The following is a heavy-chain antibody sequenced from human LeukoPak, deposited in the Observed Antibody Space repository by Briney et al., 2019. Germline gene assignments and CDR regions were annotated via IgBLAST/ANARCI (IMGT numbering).Heavy chain of an antibody. CDR1: GGSISSGGYY. CDR2: IYYSGST. D-gene: IGHD3-22*01. Sequence: SETLSLTCTVSGGSISSGGYYWSWIRQHPGKGLEWIGYIYYSGSTYYNPSLKSRVTISVDTSKNQFSLKLSSVTAADTAVYYRARDYYDSSGLFFTDYWGQGTLVTVSS. J-gene: IGHJ4*02. V-gene: IGHV4-31*03. CDR3: ARDYYDSSGLFFTDY.